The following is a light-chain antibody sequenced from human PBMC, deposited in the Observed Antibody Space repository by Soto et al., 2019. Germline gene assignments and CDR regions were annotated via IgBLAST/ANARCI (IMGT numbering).Light chain of an antibody. CDR3: QQYSHWPALT. V-gene: IGKV3-15*01. Sequence: EIVMTQSPVTLSVSPGERATLSCRASQSVVTNVAWYQQKRGKTPRLLIYSASTRAAGIPDRFSGSGSGTEFSLTISRLQSEDFAVHDWQQYSHWPALTFGGGTKVEIK. CDR1: QSVVTN. J-gene: IGKJ4*01. CDR2: SAS.